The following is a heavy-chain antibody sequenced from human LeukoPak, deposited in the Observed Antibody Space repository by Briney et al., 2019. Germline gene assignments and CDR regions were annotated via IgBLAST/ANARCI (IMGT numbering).Heavy chain of an antibody. CDR1: GGSFSGYY. CDR3: ARDAYYYGSGSSP. V-gene: IGHV4-34*01. Sequence: SETLSLTCAVYGGSFSGYYWSWIRQPPGKGLGWIGEINHSGSTNYNPSLKSRVTMSVDTSKSQFSLKLSSVTAADTAVYYCARDAYYYGSGSSPWGQGTLVTVSS. D-gene: IGHD3-10*01. J-gene: IGHJ5*02. CDR2: INHSGST.